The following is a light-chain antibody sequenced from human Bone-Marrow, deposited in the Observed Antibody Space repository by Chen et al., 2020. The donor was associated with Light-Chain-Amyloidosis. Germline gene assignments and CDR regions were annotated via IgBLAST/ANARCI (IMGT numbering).Light chain of an antibody. CDR1: SSDVGGYNY. CDR3: SSYTSSSTLV. CDR2: DVS. Sequence: QPDLTQPASVSGSPGQSITLTCTGTSSDVGGYNYVSWYQQHPGKAPKLMIYDVSNRPSGVSNRFSGSKSGNTASLTISGLQAEDEADYYCSSYTSSSTLVFGGGTKLTVL. V-gene: IGLV2-14*01. J-gene: IGLJ3*02.